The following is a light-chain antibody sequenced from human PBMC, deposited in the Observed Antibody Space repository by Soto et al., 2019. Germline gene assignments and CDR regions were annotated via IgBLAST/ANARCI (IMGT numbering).Light chain of an antibody. CDR2: YDS. J-gene: IGLJ7*01. Sequence: SYELTQPPSVSVAXXXTAXXXXXGNNIGSKSVHWYQQKPGQAPVLVIYYDSDRPSGIPERFSGSNSGNTATLTISRVEAGDEADYYCQVWDSSSAVFGGGTQLTVL. V-gene: IGLV3-21*04. CDR3: QVWDSSSAV. CDR1: NIGSKS.